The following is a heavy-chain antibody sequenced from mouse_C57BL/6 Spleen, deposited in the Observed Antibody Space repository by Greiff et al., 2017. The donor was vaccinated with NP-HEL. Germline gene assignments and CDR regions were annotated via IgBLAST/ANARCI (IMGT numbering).Heavy chain of an antibody. J-gene: IGHJ4*01. Sequence: VQLQQSGAELVKPGASVTMSCKASGYTFTSYWITWVKQRPGQGLEWIGDIYPGSGSTNYNEKFKSKATLTVDTSSSTAYMQLSSLTSEDAAVYYCARCGRDYAMDYWGQGTSVTVSS. CDR2: IYPGSGST. CDR1: GYTFTSYW. V-gene: IGHV1-55*01. CDR3: ARCGRDYAMDY.